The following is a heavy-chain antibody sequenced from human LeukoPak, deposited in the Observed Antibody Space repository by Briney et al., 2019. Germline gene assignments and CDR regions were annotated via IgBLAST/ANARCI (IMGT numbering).Heavy chain of an antibody. Sequence: PSETLSLTCTVSGGSISSSSYYWGWIRQPPGKGLEWIGEINHSGSTNYNPSLKSRVTISVDTSKNQFSLKLSSVTAADTAVYYCASAGGDYSPVDYWGQGTLVTVSS. J-gene: IGHJ4*02. CDR2: INHSGST. CDR1: GGSISSSSYY. V-gene: IGHV4-39*07. D-gene: IGHD4-17*01. CDR3: ASAGGDYSPVDY.